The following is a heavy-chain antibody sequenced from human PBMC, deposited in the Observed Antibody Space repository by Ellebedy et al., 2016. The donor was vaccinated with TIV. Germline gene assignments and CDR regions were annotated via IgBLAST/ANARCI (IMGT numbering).Heavy chain of an antibody. CDR1: GFTFSNAW. CDR2: IKTTTCGGAT. CDR3: TTELCSSSCYPGNY. D-gene: IGHD2-2*01. Sequence: GESLKISCAASGFTFSNAWLNWVRQAPGKGLEWVGRIKTTTCGGATDYAAPVKGRFAISRDDSKNTLYLQMNSLKIEDTAVYYCTTELCSSSCYPGNYWGQGTLVTVSS. V-gene: IGHV3-15*07. J-gene: IGHJ4*02.